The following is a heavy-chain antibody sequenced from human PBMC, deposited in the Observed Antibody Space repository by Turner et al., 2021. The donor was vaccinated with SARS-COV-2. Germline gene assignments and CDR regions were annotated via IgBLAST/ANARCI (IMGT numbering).Heavy chain of an antibody. CDR2: IGHAGRKV. D-gene: IGHD2-21*01. V-gene: IGHV3-23*01. CDR3: ARQVACGGDFD. J-gene: IGHJ4*02. Sequence: EVHLLESGGGLVQPGGSLGLCCAASGITFRHSAMTWFRKTPGKGLQLVSAIGHAGRKVYSADSVEDRFTISRNISKNTLFLQMSSLRADDSALYYCARQVACGGDFDWAQGVLVTVSS. CDR1: GITFRHSA.